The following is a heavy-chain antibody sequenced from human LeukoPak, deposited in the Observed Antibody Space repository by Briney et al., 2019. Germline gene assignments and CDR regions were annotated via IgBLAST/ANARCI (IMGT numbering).Heavy chain of an antibody. V-gene: IGHV3-23*01. J-gene: IGHJ3*02. CDR3: AARKWESSAFDI. CDR1: GFTFSSYA. D-gene: IGHD1-26*01. Sequence: GGSLRLSCAASGFTFSSYAMSWVRQAPGKGLEWVSAISGSGGSTYYADSVKGRFTISRDNSKNTLYLQMNSLRAEDTAVYYCAARKWESSAFDIWGQGTMVTVSS. CDR2: ISGSGGST.